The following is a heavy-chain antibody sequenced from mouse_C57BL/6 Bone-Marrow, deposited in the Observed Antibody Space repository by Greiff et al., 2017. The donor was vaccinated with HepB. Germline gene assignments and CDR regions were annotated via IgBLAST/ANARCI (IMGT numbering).Heavy chain of an antibody. CDR3: ARLYYGYIYAMDY. V-gene: IGHV1-52*01. J-gene: IGHJ4*01. Sequence: VQLQQPGAELVRPGSSVKLSCKASGYTFTSYWMHWVKQRPIQGLEWIGNIDPSDSETHYNQKFKDKATLTVDKSYSTAYMQLSSLTSEDSAVYYCARLYYGYIYAMDYWGQGTSVTVSS. CDR1: GYTFTSYW. CDR2: IDPSDSET. D-gene: IGHD2-2*01.